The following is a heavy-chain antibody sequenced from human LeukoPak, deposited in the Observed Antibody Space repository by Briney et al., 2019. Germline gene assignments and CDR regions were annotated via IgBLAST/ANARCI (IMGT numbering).Heavy chain of an antibody. CDR3: ARDRAVVVIAAPAY. J-gene: IGHJ4*02. V-gene: IGHV1-18*01. CDR1: GYTFTNYG. Sequence: ASVTVSFTASGYTFTNYGVSWVRQAPGPGLEWMGWISDSNGNTNYAQNLQGRITMTTDTSTNTAYMELRSLRSDDTAVYYCARDRAVVVIAAPAYWGQGTLVTVSS. D-gene: IGHD2-15*01. CDR2: ISDSNGNT.